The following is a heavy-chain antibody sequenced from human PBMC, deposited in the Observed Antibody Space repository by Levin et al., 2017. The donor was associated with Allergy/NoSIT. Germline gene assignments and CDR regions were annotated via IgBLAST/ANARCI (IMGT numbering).Heavy chain of an antibody. Sequence: PGESLKISCAASGFTFSSYSMNWVRQAPGKGLEWVSYISSSSSTIYYADSVKGRFTISRDNAKNSLFLQMSSLRAEDTAVYYCARGFGAGAFDHWGQGTLVTVSS. CDR3: ARGFGAGAFDH. J-gene: IGHJ4*02. CDR2: ISSSSSTI. D-gene: IGHD3-16*01. V-gene: IGHV3-48*01. CDR1: GFTFSSYS.